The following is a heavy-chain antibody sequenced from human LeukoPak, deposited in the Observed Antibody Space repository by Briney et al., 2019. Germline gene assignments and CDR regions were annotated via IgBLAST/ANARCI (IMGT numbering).Heavy chain of an antibody. CDR2: IFPRDSDT. V-gene: IGHV5-51*01. CDR3: ARPDGSGTYAFDV. CDR1: GYTFTNYW. D-gene: IGHD3-10*01. J-gene: IGHJ3*01. Sequence: GESLKISCQGSGYTFTNYWIGWVRQMPGKGLEGMGFIFPRDSDTTYSPSLQGQVTISADKSINTAYLQWRSLKASDTAMYYCARPDGSGTYAFDVWGQGTMVTVS.